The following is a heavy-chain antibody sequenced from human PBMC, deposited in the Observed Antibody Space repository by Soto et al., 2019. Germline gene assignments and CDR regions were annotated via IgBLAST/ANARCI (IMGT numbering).Heavy chain of an antibody. V-gene: IGHV4-39*01. CDR2: IYYSGST. Sequence: PSETLSLTCTVTGDSISSRSYNWGWIRQPPGKGLEWIGSIYYSGSTDNNPSLRSRVSMSIDTSKDQFSLKLKSGTAADTALYFCARQRTSVVTQAYFDAWGTGCMVTVS. J-gene: IGHJ4*02. CDR1: GDSISSRSYN. CDR3: ARQRTSVVTQAYFDA. D-gene: IGHD2-21*02.